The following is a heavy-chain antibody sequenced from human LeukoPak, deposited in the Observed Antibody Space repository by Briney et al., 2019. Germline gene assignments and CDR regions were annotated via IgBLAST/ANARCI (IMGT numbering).Heavy chain of an antibody. CDR1: GFTFSSYG. Sequence: PGGSLRLSCAASGFTFSSYGMHWVRQAPGKGLEWVSAISGSGGSTYYADSVKGRFTISRDNSKNTLYLQMNSLRAEDTAVYYCAKDFEREYYYGSGSYPVYWGQGTLVTVSS. V-gene: IGHV3-23*01. CDR2: ISGSGGST. J-gene: IGHJ4*02. CDR3: AKDFEREYYYGSGSYPVY. D-gene: IGHD3-10*01.